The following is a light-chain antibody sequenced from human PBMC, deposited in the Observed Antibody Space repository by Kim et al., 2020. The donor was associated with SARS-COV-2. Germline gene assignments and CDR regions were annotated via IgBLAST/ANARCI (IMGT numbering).Light chain of an antibody. Sequence: TTAPPWPITNLRDAYHAHSHHHLPGTAPTPLLYGNSNPPSAVPSRFSGSKSGASASLAIPGLQVEDEADYYCQSNDRLSDYVVFGGGPQLTVL. CDR2: GNS. J-gene: IGLJ2*01. CDR3: QSNDRLSDYVV. CDR1: ITNLRDAYH. V-gene: IGLV1-40*03.